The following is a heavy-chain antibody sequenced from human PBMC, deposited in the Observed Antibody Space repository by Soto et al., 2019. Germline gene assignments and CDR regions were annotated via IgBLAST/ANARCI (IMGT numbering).Heavy chain of an antibody. CDR3: AKSSSAIFGVVPRGRFNWFDP. V-gene: IGHV3-9*01. Sequence: GGSLRLSCAASGFTFDDYAMHWVRQAPGKGLEWVSGISWNSGSIGYADSVKGRFTISRDNAKNSLYLQMNSLRAEDTALYYCAKSSSAIFGVVPRGRFNWFDPWGQGTLVTVSS. D-gene: IGHD3-3*01. CDR2: ISWNSGSI. CDR1: GFTFDDYA. J-gene: IGHJ5*02.